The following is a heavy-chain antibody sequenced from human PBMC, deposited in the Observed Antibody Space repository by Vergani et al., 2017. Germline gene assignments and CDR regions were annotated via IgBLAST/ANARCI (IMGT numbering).Heavy chain of an antibody. V-gene: IGHV1-2*02. CDR1: GYTFSAYY. CDR3: ARDRVACSGFYCGMDV. Sequence: QVHLVQSGAEVKKPGASVKVSCQTSGYTFSAYYIHWVRQAPGQGLEWMGWVNPNSGDTNYAQKFQGRVTMTRDMAINTTYMELSRLTSDDTAVYYCARDRVACSGFYCGMDVWGQGTTVTVSS. D-gene: IGHD3-10*02. CDR2: VNPNSGDT. J-gene: IGHJ6*02.